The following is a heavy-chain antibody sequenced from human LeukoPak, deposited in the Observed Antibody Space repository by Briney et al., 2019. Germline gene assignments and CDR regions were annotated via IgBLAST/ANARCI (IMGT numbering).Heavy chain of an antibody. CDR3: ARDGYDSSGYNRAFDY. D-gene: IGHD3-22*01. V-gene: IGHV4-31*03. J-gene: IGHJ4*02. Sequence: PSETLSLTCTVSGGSISSGGYYWSWIRQHPGKGLEWIGYTYYSGSTYHNPSLKSRVTISVDTSKNQFSLKLSAVTAADTAVYYCARDGYDSSGYNRAFDYWGQGTLVTVSS. CDR1: GGSISSGGYY. CDR2: TYYSGST.